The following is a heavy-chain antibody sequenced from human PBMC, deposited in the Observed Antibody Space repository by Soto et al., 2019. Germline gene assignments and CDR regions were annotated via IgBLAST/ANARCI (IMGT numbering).Heavy chain of an antibody. Sequence: EMQLLESGGGLVQPGASLRLSCAASGFTFSNSAMSWARQAPGKGLEWVSTISGSGVRTYYADSVKGRFTISRDNSKNTLDLQMNSLRAEDTAIYYCAKDHAREQFVRGENWFDSWGQGTLVTVSS. V-gene: IGHV3-23*01. CDR2: ISGSGVRT. CDR3: AKDHAREQFVRGENWFDS. J-gene: IGHJ5*01. CDR1: GFTFSNSA. D-gene: IGHD6-6*01.